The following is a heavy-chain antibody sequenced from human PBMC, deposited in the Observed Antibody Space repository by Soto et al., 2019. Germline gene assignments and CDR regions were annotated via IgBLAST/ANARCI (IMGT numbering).Heavy chain of an antibody. D-gene: IGHD6-6*01. Sequence: QVQLVQSGAVVTKPGSSVKVSCKASGGTFSSYAISWVRQAPGQGLEWMGGIIPIFGTAKYEQKCQGRVTITADESTSTAYMELSSLRSEDTAVYYCARGGIAARPGAFDIWGQGTMVTVSS. V-gene: IGHV1-69*01. CDR3: ARGGIAARPGAFDI. CDR1: GGTFSSYA. J-gene: IGHJ3*02. CDR2: IIPIFGTA.